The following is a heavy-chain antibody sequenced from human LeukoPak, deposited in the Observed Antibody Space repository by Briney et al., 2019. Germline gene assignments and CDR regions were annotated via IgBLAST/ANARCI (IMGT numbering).Heavy chain of an antibody. V-gene: IGHV4-4*02. CDR1: GGSISSSNW. Sequence: PSETLSLTCAVSGGSISSSNWWSWVRQPPGKGLEWIGEIYHSGSTNYNPSLKSRVTISVDTSKNQFSLKLSSVTAADTAVYYCASTMYYYGSGSMAFYWGQGTLVTVSS. CDR2: IYHSGST. J-gene: IGHJ4*02. D-gene: IGHD3-10*01. CDR3: ASTMYYYGSGSMAFY.